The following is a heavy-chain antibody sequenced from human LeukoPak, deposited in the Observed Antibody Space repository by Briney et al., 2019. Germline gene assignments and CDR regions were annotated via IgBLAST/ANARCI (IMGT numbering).Heavy chain of an antibody. Sequence: GGSLRLSCAASGFTFSIFPMRWVRQAPGKGLEWVAFVRFDGSDDYYGDSVKGRFTISRDNSKNTLYLQMNSLRSDDTGVYCCAKAEKGNYYDMDVWGKGTTVTISS. J-gene: IGHJ6*04. V-gene: IGHV3-30*02. CDR1: GFTFSIFP. CDR3: AKAEKGNYYDMDV. CDR2: VRFDGSDD.